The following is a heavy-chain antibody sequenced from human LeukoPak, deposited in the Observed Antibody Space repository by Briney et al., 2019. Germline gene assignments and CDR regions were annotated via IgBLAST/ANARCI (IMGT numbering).Heavy chain of an antibody. Sequence: GGALRLSCAASGFTFSSFGMHWVRQSPGKGLEWVAVIWYDGSTKVYADSVKGRFTISRDNSRNTLYLQVNSLRAEDTAVYYCARDRYSSMWSVFEYWGQGALVTVSS. J-gene: IGHJ4*02. D-gene: IGHD6-13*01. CDR1: GFTFSSFG. V-gene: IGHV3-33*01. CDR3: ARDRYSSMWSVFEY. CDR2: IWYDGSTK.